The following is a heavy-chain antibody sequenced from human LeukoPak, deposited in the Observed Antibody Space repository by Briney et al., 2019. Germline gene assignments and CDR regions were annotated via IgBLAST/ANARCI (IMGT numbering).Heavy chain of an antibody. V-gene: IGHV3-23*01. CDR1: GFTFSSYW. J-gene: IGHJ4*02. CDR3: ARYFLSGTYYHFQH. CDR2: ISGGGTTT. Sequence: GGSLRLSCAASGFTFSSYWMSWVRQAPGKGLEWVSSISGGGTTTFYADSVRGRFTISRDNSKNTLFLQMNSLRAEDSAVYYCARYFLSGTYYHFQHWGQGTLVAVSS. D-gene: IGHD1-26*01.